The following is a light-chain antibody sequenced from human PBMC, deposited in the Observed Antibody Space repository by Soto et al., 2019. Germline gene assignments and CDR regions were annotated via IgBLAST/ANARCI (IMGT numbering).Light chain of an antibody. Sequence: DIVMTQSPDSLAVSLGERATINCKSSQSILYTPNNNNYLAWFQQKPGQPPRLLIYWASTRESGVPDRFSGRCSGKDFIRTSSRLLAEDVAVYYCQQYYNTFPSFGQGTKVEIK. J-gene: IGKJ1*01. V-gene: IGKV4-1*01. CDR2: WAS. CDR1: QSILYTPNNNNY. CDR3: QQYYNTFPS.